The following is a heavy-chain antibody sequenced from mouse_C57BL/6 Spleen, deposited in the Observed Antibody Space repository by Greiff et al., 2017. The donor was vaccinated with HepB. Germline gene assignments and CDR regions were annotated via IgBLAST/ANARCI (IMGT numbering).Heavy chain of an antibody. D-gene: IGHD1-2*01. CDR1: GFTFSDYG. J-gene: IGHJ4*01. Sequence: EVMLVESGGGLVKPGGSLKLSCAASGFTFSDYGMHWVRQAPEKGLEWVAYISSGSSTIYYADTVKGRFTISRDNAKNTLFLQMTSLRSEDTAMSYCATHGHYYAMDYWGQGTSFTVSS. CDR3: ATHGHYYAMDY. CDR2: ISSGSSTI. V-gene: IGHV5-17*01.